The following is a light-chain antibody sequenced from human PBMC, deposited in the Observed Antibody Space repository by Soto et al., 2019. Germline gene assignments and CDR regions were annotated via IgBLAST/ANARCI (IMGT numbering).Light chain of an antibody. V-gene: IGKV3-15*01. CDR3: QHYSNWPPT. CDR2: YAS. Sequence: EMVMTQSPATLSVSPGERVTLSCRASESVHRNLAWYQQKPGQGPSLLIYYASTRATGVPDRFTGSGSGTAFTLTISSLQSEDFGVYHCQHYSNWPPTFGPGTNVEIK. J-gene: IGKJ3*01. CDR1: ESVHRN.